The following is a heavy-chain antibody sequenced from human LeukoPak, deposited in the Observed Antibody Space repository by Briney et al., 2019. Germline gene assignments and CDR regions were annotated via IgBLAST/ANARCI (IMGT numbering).Heavy chain of an antibody. CDR1: GFTFSSFD. D-gene: IGHD1-1*01. Sequence: GGSLRLSCAASGFTFSSFDMHWVRQPTGQGLEWVSTIGTASDTYYPGSVEGRFTLSRDNAKNSLYLQMNSLTAGDTAVYYCARGPPRGKYYYVDVWGKRTTVTVSS. CDR2: IGTASDT. J-gene: IGHJ6*03. V-gene: IGHV3-13*01. CDR3: ARGPPRGKYYYVDV.